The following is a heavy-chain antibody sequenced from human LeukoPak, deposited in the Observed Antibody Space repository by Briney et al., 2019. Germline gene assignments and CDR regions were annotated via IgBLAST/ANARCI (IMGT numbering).Heavy chain of an antibody. D-gene: IGHD2-2*01. V-gene: IGHV3-30*02. CDR3: TKESLPYCSTSSCSIDY. CDR2: IRYDGSDK. Sequence: GGSLRLSCAASGFTFSSHGMHWVRQAPGKGLEWVAFIRYDGSDKYYGDSVKGRFTISRDNSKNTLDPQMNSLRAEDTAAYYCTKESLPYCSTSSCSIDYWGQGTLVTVSS. J-gene: IGHJ4*02. CDR1: GFTFSSHG.